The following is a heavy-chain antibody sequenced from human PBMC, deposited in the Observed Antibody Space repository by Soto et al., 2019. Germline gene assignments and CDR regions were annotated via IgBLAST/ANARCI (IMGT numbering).Heavy chain of an antibody. D-gene: IGHD3-10*01. CDR3: ASTGRLGGYYYYGMDV. Sequence: ASVKVSCKASGYTFTSHYMHWVRQAPGQGLEWMGIINPSGDSTSYAQKFQGRVTMTRNTSISTAYMELSSLRSEDTAVYYCASTGRLGGYYYYGMDVWGQGTTVTVSS. CDR1: GYTFTSHY. V-gene: IGHV1-46*01. CDR2: INPSGDST. J-gene: IGHJ6*02.